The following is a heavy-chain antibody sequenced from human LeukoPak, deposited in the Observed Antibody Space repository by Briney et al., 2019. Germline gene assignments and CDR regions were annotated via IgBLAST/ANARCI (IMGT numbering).Heavy chain of an antibody. Sequence: SETLSLTCTVSGGSISTYCWDWFRQPPGKGLEWIGHICYSGSTNYNPSLKSRVTISVDTSKNQFSLKLSSVTAADTAVYYCARGPTVTTDYWGQEPWSPSPQ. V-gene: IGHV4-59*01. CDR2: ICYSGST. CDR3: ARGPTVTTDY. D-gene: IGHD4-17*01. CDR1: GGSISTYC. J-gene: IGHJ4*01.